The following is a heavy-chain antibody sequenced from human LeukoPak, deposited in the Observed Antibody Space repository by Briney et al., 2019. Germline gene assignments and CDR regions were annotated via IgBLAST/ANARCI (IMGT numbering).Heavy chain of an antibody. CDR3: ARDYGYYYDSSGYLKY. CDR1: GFTFSSYA. Sequence: GGSLRLSCAASGFTFSSYAMCWVRQAPGKGLEWVSAISGSGGSTYYADSVKGRFTISRDNSKNTLYLQMNSLRAEDTAVYYCARDYGYYYDSSGYLKYWGQGTLVTVSS. J-gene: IGHJ4*02. CDR2: ISGSGGST. V-gene: IGHV3-23*01. D-gene: IGHD3-22*01.